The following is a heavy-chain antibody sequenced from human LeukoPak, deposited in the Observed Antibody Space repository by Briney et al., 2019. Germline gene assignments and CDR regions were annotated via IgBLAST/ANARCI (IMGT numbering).Heavy chain of an antibody. CDR3: AKDRSYFYESTGSYYKMKGDF. Sequence: GGSLRLSCAASGFTFNTHAMSWVRLGPGKGLEGVSSLTSSGRTPYYVDSVKRRFTISRDNSKNTLYLQMNNLRGEDTAVYYCAKDRSYFYESTGSYYKMKGDFWGQGSLVTVSS. CDR2: LTSSGRTP. J-gene: IGHJ4*02. CDR1: GFTFNTHA. V-gene: IGHV3-23*01. D-gene: IGHD3-10*01.